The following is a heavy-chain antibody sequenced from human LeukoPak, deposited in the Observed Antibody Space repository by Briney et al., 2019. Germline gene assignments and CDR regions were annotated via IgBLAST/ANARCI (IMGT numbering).Heavy chain of an antibody. D-gene: IGHD3-16*01. CDR3: AKLGGQELHDYYVAV. CDR1: GFTFSSYA. CDR2: IIDSGEST. V-gene: IGHV3-23*01. J-gene: IGHJ6*03. Sequence: GGSLRLSCAASGFTFSSYAMSWVRQAPGKGLEWVSGIIDSGESTYYANFAKGRFTISRDNSNNTLYLQMNSLRAEDTAVYYCAKLGGQELHDYYVAVCGKGTTVAVSS.